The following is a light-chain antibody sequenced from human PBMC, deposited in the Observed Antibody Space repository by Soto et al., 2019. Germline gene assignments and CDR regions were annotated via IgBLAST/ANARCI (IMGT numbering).Light chain of an antibody. Sequence: IHLTQSPSSLSASVGDRVTITCRASQAISIYLGWYQQKPGKAPKLLIYAASTLQSGVPSRFSGSGSGTDFTLTISSLQPEDFATYYCQQLDTFLLTFGGGTKVEIK. J-gene: IGKJ4*01. CDR3: QQLDTFLLT. CDR1: QAISIY. CDR2: AAS. V-gene: IGKV1-9*01.